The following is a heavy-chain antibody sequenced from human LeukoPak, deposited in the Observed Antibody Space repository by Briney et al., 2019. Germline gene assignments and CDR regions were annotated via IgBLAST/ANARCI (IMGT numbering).Heavy chain of an antibody. J-gene: IGHJ4*02. CDR3: ARETDLGGYDLFDY. Sequence: SVKVSCKASGGTFSSYAISWVRQAPGQGLEWMGRIIPIFGITNYAQKFQGRVTITADKSTSTAYMELSSLRSEDTAVYYCARETDLGGYDLFDYWGQGTLVTVSS. V-gene: IGHV1-69*04. CDR2: IIPIFGIT. D-gene: IGHD5-12*01. CDR1: GGTFSSYA.